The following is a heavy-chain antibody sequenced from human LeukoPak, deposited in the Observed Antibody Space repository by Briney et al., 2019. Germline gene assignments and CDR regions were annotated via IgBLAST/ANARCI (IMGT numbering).Heavy chain of an antibody. CDR1: GFTFSSYS. CDR2: ISSSSSYI. CDR3: ARGGGNNRNYPYNWFDP. Sequence: GGSLRLSCAASGFTFSSYSMNWVRQAPGKGLEWVSSISSSSSYIYYADSVKGRFTISRDNAKNSLYLQMNSLRAEDTAVYYCARGGGNNRNYPYNWFDPWGQGTLVTVSS. V-gene: IGHV3-21*01. J-gene: IGHJ5*02. D-gene: IGHD1-7*01.